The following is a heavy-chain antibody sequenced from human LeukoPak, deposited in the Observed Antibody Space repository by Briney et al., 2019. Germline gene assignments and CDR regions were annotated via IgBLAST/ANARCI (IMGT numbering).Heavy chain of an antibody. D-gene: IGHD1-1*01. CDR2: IYYSGST. J-gene: IGHJ4*02. Sequence: TSETLSLTCTDSGGSISSGGYYWSWIRQHPGKGLEWIGYIYYSGSTYYNPSLKSRVTISVDTSKNQFSLKLSSVTAADTAVYYCARVARRTTGTTSRSRDYYFDYWGQGTLVTVSS. V-gene: IGHV4-31*03. CDR3: ARVARRTTGTTSRSRDYYFDY. CDR1: GGSISSGGYY.